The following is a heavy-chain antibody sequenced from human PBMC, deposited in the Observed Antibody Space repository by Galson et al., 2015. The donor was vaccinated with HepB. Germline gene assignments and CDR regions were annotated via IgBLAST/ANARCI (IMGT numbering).Heavy chain of an antibody. J-gene: IGHJ5*02. CDR3: QILTGYYMRDP. D-gene: IGHD3-9*01. CDR2: IKNKADGGTT. V-gene: IGHV3-15*01. Sequence: SLRLSCAASGFTFSNAWMSWVRQAPGKGLEWVGRIKNKADGGTTDYAAPVKGRFTISRDDSKTTLYLQMSSLTTDDTAMYYCQILTGYYMRDPWGQGTLVTVSS. CDR1: GFTFSNAW.